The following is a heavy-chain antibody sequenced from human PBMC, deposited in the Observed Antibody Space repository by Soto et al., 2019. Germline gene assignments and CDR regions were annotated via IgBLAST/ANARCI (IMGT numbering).Heavy chain of an antibody. J-gene: IGHJ4*02. Sequence: QVQLQESGPGLVKSSQTLSLTCTVSGGSISSGGSYWSWIRQRPGKGLEWIGYIFYSDSFYYTPSLKGRVVISAETSKNQFTLKLSSVTDADTAVYYCARAPEPPPIFGVVRPYFFDFWGQGTLVTVSS. V-gene: IGHV4-31*03. D-gene: IGHD3-3*01. CDR3: ARAPEPPPIFGVVRPYFFDF. CDR1: GGSISSGGSY. CDR2: IFYSDSF.